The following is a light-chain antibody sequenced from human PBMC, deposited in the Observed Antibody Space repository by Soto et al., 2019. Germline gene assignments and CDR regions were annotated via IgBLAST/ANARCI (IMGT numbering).Light chain of an antibody. J-gene: IGLJ1*01. Sequence: QSALTQPASVSGSPGQSITIACTGTSGDIGSYNRVSWYQQHPGKAPKLIIYEATDRPSGVSNRVSGSKSGNTASLTISGIQAEDEAEYYCSSYTHLNPRACVFGPGTKV. CDR2: EAT. CDR1: SGDIGSYNR. CDR3: SSYTHLNPRACV. V-gene: IGLV2-14*01.